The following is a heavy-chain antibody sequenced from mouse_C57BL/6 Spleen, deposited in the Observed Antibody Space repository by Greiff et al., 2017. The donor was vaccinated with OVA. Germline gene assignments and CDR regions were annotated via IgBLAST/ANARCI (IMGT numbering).Heavy chain of an antibody. CDR3: AKPNYGSSYWYFDV. CDR2: IWRGGST. Sequence: VQLMESGPGLVQPSQSLSITCTVSGFSLTSYGVHWVRQSPGKGLEWLGVIWRGGSTDYNAAFMSRLSITKDNSKSQVFFKMNSLQADDTAIYYCAKPNYGSSYWYFDVWGTGTTVTVSS. CDR1: GFSLTSYG. D-gene: IGHD1-1*01. J-gene: IGHJ1*03. V-gene: IGHV2-5*01.